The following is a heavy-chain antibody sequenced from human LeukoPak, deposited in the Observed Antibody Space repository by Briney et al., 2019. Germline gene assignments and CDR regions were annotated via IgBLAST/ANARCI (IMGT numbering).Heavy chain of an antibody. V-gene: IGHV4-34*01. CDR1: GGSFSGYY. CDR3: ARGRRKQLVREFDY. Sequence: SETLSLTCAVYGGSFSGYYWSWIRQPPGKGLEWIGEINHSGSTNYNPSLKSRVTISVDTSKNQFSLKLSSVTAADTAVYYCARGRRKQLVREFDYWGQGTLVPVSS. D-gene: IGHD6-13*01. J-gene: IGHJ4*02. CDR2: INHSGST.